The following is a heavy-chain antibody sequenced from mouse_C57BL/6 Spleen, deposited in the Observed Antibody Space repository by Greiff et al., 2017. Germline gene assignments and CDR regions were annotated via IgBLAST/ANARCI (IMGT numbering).Heavy chain of an antibody. CDR2: IYPRSGNT. Sequence: QVHVKQSGAELARPGASVKLSCKASGYTFTSYGISWVKQRTGQGLEWIGEIYPRSGNTYYNEKFKGKATLTADKSSSTAYMELRSLTSEDSAVYFCARYYGSSYWYFGVWGTGTTVTVSS. J-gene: IGHJ1*03. CDR3: ARYYGSSYWYFGV. CDR1: GYTFTSYG. V-gene: IGHV1-81*01. D-gene: IGHD1-1*01.